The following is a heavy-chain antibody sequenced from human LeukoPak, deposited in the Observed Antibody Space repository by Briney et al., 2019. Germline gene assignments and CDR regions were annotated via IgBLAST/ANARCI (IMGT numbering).Heavy chain of an antibody. D-gene: IGHD2-21*02. CDR3: ARDLGDSTYFGY. V-gene: IGHV4-31*03. J-gene: IGHJ4*02. Sequence: PSETLSLTCTVSGGSISSGGYYWSWIRQHPGKGLEWIGYIYYSGSTYYNPSLKSRVTISVDTSKNQFSLKLSSVTAADTAVYYCARDLGDSTYFGYWGQGTLVTVSS. CDR2: IYYSGST. CDR1: GGSISSGGYY.